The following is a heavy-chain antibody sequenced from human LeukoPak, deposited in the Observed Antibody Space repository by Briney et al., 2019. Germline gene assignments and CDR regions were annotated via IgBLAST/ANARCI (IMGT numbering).Heavy chain of an antibody. CDR1: GYTFTSYD. J-gene: IGHJ3*02. D-gene: IGHD5-12*01. V-gene: IGHV1-8*01. CDR3: ARGRRGYGGYGGGLDAFDI. Sequence: ASVTVSCKASGYTFTSYDINWVRQAPGQGLEWMGWMNPNSGNTGYAQKFQGRVTMTRNTSISTAYMELSSLRSEDTAVYYCARGRRGYGGYGGGLDAFDIWGQGTMVTVSS. CDR2: MNPNSGNT.